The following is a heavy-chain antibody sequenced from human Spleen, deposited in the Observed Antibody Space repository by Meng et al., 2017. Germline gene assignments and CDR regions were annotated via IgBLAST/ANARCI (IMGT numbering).Heavy chain of an antibody. D-gene: IGHD3-3*01. CDR1: GFSVSHNY. Sequence: GGSLRLSCAASGFSVSHNYMSWVRQAPGKGLEWVSYISTSASTIYYADSVKGRFTISRDNAKNSLYLQMNSLRAEDTAVYYCARNMYWRFDYWGQGTLVTVSS. V-gene: IGHV3-11*04. J-gene: IGHJ4*02. CDR3: ARNMYWRFDY. CDR2: ISTSASTI.